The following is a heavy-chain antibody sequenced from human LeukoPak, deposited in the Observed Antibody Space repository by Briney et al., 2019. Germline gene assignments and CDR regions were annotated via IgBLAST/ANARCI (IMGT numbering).Heavy chain of an antibody. Sequence: SQTLSLTCTVSGGSISSGDYDWSWIRQPPGKGLEWIGDIYYSGSTYYNPSLKSRVTISVDTSKKQLSLKLSSVTAADTAVYYCARDGLSGYVYDYWGQGTLVTVSS. CDR2: IYYSGST. J-gene: IGHJ4*02. V-gene: IGHV4-30-4*08. D-gene: IGHD5-12*01. CDR1: GGSISSGDYD. CDR3: ARDGLSGYVYDY.